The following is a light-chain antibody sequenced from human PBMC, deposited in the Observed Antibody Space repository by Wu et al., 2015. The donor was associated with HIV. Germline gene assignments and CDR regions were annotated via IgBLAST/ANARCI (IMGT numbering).Light chain of an antibody. J-gene: IGKJ1*01. CDR2: AAS. Sequence: DIQMTQSPSSLSASVGDRVTITCRASQGISNFLAWYQQRTREPPKVLIYAASTLQSGVPSRFSGSGSGTDFTLTISSLQPEDVATYYCQKYNTAPWTFGQGTKVEMK. CDR3: QKYNTAPWT. CDR1: QGISNF. V-gene: IGKV1-27*01.